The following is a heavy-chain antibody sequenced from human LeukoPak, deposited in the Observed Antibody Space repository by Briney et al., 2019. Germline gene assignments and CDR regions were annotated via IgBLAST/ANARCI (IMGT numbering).Heavy chain of an antibody. CDR1: GFTFSSYA. D-gene: IGHD5/OR15-5a*01. Sequence: GGSLRLSCAASGFTFSSYAMSWVRQAPGKGLEWVSAISASGGSTYYADSVKGRFTISRDNSKNTLCLQMNSLRAEDTAVYYCAKDVVSTRQNFDYWGQGTLVTVSS. CDR3: AKDVVSTRQNFDY. J-gene: IGHJ4*02. CDR2: ISASGGST. V-gene: IGHV3-23*01.